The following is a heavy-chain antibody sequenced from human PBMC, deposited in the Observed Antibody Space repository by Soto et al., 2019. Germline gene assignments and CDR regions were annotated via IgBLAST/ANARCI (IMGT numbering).Heavy chain of an antibody. J-gene: IGHJ5*02. CDR1: GLTFSSYR. V-gene: IGHV3-7*01. Sequence: PGGSLRLSCAASGLTFSSYRMTWVRQAPGKGLEWVANIKQDGSEKYYVDSVKGRFTISRDNAKNSLYLQMNNLRVEDTAVYYCARGEAIGDDPWGHGTLVTVSS. CDR3: ARGEAIGDDP. D-gene: IGHD3-10*01. CDR2: IKQDGSEK.